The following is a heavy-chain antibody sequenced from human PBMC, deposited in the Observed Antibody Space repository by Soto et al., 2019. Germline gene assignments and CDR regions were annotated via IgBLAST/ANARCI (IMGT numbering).Heavy chain of an antibody. D-gene: IGHD2-15*01. CDR3: ARLCSGGSCYANDAFDI. CDR2: IYYSGST. Sequence: SETLSLTCTVSGGSISSYYWSWIRQPPGKGLEWIGYIYYSGSTNYNPSLKSRATISVDTSKNQFSLKLSSVTAADTAVYYCARLCSGGSCYANDAFDIWGQGTMVT. CDR1: GGSISSYY. V-gene: IGHV4-59*08. J-gene: IGHJ3*02.